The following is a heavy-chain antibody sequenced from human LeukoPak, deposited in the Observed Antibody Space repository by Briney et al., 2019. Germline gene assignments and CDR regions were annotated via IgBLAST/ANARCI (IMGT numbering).Heavy chain of an antibody. D-gene: IGHD6-13*01. CDR2: MNPNSGNT. J-gene: IGHJ3*02. V-gene: IGHV1-8*01. CDR1: GYTFTSYD. Sequence: GASVKVSCKASGYTFTSYDINWVRQATGQELEWMGWMNPNSGNTGYAQKFQGRVTMTRNTSISTAYMELSSLRSEDTAVYYCARLVAAAGTDAAFYIWGQGTMVTVSS. CDR3: ARLVAAAGTDAAFYI.